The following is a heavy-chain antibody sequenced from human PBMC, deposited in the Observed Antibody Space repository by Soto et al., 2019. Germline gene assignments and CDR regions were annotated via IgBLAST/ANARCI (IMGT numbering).Heavy chain of an antibody. CDR2: ISPDNGNT. Sequence: QVQLVQSGGEAKKPGASVKVSCKASGYTFTIYGINWVRQAPGQGREWMGCISPDNGNTNYAQKLQGRVTMTTDTATSTAYMELRSLRSDDTAVYYCARALGYSGYAGMDVWGHGTTVTVSS. V-gene: IGHV1-18*01. D-gene: IGHD5-12*01. CDR3: ARALGYSGYAGMDV. J-gene: IGHJ6*02. CDR1: GYTFTIYG.